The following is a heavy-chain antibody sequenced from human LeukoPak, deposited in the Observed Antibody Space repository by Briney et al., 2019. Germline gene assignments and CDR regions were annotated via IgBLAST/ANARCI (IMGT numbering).Heavy chain of an antibody. V-gene: IGHV4-39*01. CDR2: IYYSGST. D-gene: IGHD2-15*01. Sequence: SSETLSLTCTVSRGSISSSSYYWGWIRQPPGKGLEWIGSIYYSGSTYYNPSLKSRVSICVDTSRNQFSLKLSSVTAADTAVYYCSRHLRWRVVYWGQGTLVTVSS. J-gene: IGHJ4*02. CDR3: SRHLRWRVVY. CDR1: RGSISSSSYY.